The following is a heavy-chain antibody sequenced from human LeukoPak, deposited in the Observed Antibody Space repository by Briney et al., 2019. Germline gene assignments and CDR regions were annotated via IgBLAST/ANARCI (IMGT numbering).Heavy chain of an antibody. J-gene: IGHJ2*01. D-gene: IGHD6-6*01. CDR2: INPNSGGT. Sequence: ASVKVSCKASGYTFTGYYMHWVRQAPGQGLEWMGRINPNSGGTNYAQKFQGRVTITRDTSISTAYMELSRLRSDDTAVYYCARVVAARNWYFDLWGRGTLVTVSS. CDR1: GYTFTGYY. CDR3: ARVVAARNWYFDL. V-gene: IGHV1-2*06.